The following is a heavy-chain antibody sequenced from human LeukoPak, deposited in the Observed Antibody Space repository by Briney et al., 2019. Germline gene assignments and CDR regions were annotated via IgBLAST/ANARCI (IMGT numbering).Heavy chain of an antibody. D-gene: IGHD2-2*01. CDR1: GYSFTSYW. V-gene: IGHV5-51*01. CDR3: ARRQILGYCSSTSCYGNWFDP. J-gene: IGHJ5*02. Sequence: GESLKISCKGSGYSFTSYWIGWVRQMPGKGLEWMVIIYPGDSDTRYSPSFQGQVTISADKSISTAYLQWSSLKASDTAMYYCARRQILGYCSSTSCYGNWFDPWGQGTLVTVSS. CDR2: IYPGDSDT.